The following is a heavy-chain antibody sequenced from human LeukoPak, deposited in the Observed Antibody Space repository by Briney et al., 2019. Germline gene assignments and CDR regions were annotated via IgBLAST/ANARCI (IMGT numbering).Heavy chain of an antibody. D-gene: IGHD3-22*01. CDR1: GGSFSGYY. J-gene: IGHJ4*02. V-gene: IGHV4-34*01. CDR3: ARGRVIVVVSMFDY. Sequence: PSETLSLTCAVYGGSFSGYYWSWIRQPPGKGLEWIGEINHSGSTNYNPSLKSRVTISVDTSKNQFSLKLSSVTAADTAVYYCARGRVIVVVSMFDYWGQGTLSPSPQ. CDR2: INHSGST.